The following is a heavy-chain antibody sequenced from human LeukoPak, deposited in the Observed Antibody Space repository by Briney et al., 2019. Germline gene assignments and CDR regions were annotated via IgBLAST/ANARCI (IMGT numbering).Heavy chain of an antibody. D-gene: IGHD3-10*01. CDR3: ARRFITMVRGEIFDY. V-gene: IGHV1-18*01. J-gene: IGHJ4*02. CDR2: ISAYNGNT. Sequence: GASVKVSCKASGYTFTSYGISWVRQAPGQGLEWMGWISAYNGNTNYAQKLQGRVTMTTDTSTSTAYMELRSLRSDDTAVYYCARRFITMVRGEIFDYWGQGTLVTVSS. CDR1: GYTFTSYG.